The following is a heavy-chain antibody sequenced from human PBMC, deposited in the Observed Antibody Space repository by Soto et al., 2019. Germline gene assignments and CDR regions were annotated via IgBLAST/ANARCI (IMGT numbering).Heavy chain of an antibody. V-gene: IGHV3-30*03. J-gene: IGHJ4*02. CDR1: EFTFSSYG. CDR2: ISYDGNNK. Sequence: QVQLVESGGGVVQPGRSLTLSCAASEFTFSSYGIYWVRQAPGKGLEWVAIISYDGNNKQYADSVKGRFTISRDNSKSTVHLQMNSLRVEDTAVYYCARDTYYHDSSGYYVFDYWGQGTLVTVSS. CDR3: ARDTYYHDSSGYYVFDY. D-gene: IGHD3-22*01.